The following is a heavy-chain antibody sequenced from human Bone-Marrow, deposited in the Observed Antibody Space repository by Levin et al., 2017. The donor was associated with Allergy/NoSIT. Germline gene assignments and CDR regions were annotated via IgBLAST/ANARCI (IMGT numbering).Heavy chain of an antibody. CDR3: ARSPSSYGSATFYGFDF. CDR1: GFTFSDYS. J-gene: IGHJ4*02. Sequence: GESLKISCAASGFTFSDYSMNWVHQTPGKGLEWISYISTSSSTIYNADSVKGRFAISRDNAKNSLYLQMNSLTAEDTGVYYCARSPSSYGSATFYGFDFWGQGTLVTVSS. D-gene: IGHD3-10*01. V-gene: IGHV3-48*01. CDR2: ISTSSSTI.